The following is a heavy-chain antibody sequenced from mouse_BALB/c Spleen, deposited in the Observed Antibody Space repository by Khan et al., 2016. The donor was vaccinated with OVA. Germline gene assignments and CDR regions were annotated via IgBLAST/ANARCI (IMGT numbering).Heavy chain of an antibody. CDR2: ILPGSGSS. CDR1: AYTFSNYW. V-gene: IGHV1-9*01. D-gene: IGHD1-1*01. J-gene: IGHJ2*01. Sequence: QVQLKQSGAELMKPGASVMISCKAAAYTFSNYWIEWVKQRPGHGLEWIGEILPGSGSSNYSEKFEGKATFTADTSSNTAYMQLNSLTSEDSAVYYCARNDCYGSPFYFDYWGQGTTLTVSS. CDR3: ARNDCYGSPFYFDY.